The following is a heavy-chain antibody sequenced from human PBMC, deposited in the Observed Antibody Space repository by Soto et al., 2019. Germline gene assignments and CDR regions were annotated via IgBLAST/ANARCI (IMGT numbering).Heavy chain of an antibody. CDR1: GFALRNYS. Sequence: EVQVVESGGGLVQPGGSLRLSCAASGFALRNYSMHWVRQAPGKGLEWVSYITYTSGPIYYADSVKGRFTISRDNGKNSLYLQMNSLRAEDTAVYYCAIDFRHPLYGMDVWGQGTTVTVSS. J-gene: IGHJ6*02. CDR3: AIDFRHPLYGMDV. V-gene: IGHV3-48*01. CDR2: ITYTSGPI.